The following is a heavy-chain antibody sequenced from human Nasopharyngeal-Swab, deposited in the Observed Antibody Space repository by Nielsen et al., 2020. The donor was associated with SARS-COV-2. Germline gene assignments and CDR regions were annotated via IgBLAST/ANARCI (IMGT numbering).Heavy chain of an antibody. V-gene: IGHV3-21*01. D-gene: IGHD3-9*01. CDR2: MSTTSDYI. CDR3: AKDKRYFDWDGMDV. Sequence: GGSLRLSCAAAGFTFTDDGMNWVRPAPGKGLEWVSSMSTTSDYIYYADSVKGRFTISRDNARNSLHLQMNSLRAEDTAVYYCAKDKRYFDWDGMDVWGQGTTVTVSS. J-gene: IGHJ6*02. CDR1: GFTFTDDG.